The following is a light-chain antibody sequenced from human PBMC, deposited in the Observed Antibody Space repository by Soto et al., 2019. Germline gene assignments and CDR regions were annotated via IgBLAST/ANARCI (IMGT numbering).Light chain of an antibody. V-gene: IGLV1-44*01. J-gene: IGLJ3*02. Sequence: QSALTQPPSLSGTPGQSGTISCSGSNSNIGRYSVNWYQHFPGTAPKILIYSDDERPSGVPDRFSGSKSGTSASLAISGLQSEDEAEYYCAAWDDNLNGPLFGGWTKLTVL. CDR3: AAWDDNLNGPL. CDR1: NSNIGRYS. CDR2: SDD.